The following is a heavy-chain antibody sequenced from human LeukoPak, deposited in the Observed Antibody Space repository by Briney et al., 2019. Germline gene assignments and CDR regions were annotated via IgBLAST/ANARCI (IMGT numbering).Heavy chain of an antibody. CDR2: IYYSGST. J-gene: IGHJ4*02. V-gene: IGHV4-39*07. D-gene: IGHD6-6*01. CDR3: AREKDSSSSPFDY. CDR1: GGSVSSSSYY. Sequence: SETLSLTCTASGGSVSSSSYYWGWIRQPPGKGLEWIGSIYYSGSTYYNPSLKSRVTISVDTSKNQFSLKLSSVTAADTAVYYCAREKDSSSSPFDYWGQGTLVTVSS.